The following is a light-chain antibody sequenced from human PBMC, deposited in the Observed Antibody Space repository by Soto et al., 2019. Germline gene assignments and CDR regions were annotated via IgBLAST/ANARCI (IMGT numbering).Light chain of an antibody. CDR1: ESVSSSF. Sequence: EIVLTQSPGTLSLSPGERATLSCRASESVSSSFVAWFQQKPGQAPRLLIHHTSTRATGIPDRFSGSGSGTDFTLTINRLEPEDFAMYFCQQYGSSPWTFGQGTEVDIK. CDR3: QQYGSSPWT. J-gene: IGKJ1*01. CDR2: HTS. V-gene: IGKV3-20*01.